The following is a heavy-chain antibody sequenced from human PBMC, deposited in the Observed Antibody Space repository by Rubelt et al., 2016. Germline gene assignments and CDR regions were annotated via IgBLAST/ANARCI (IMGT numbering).Heavy chain of an antibody. Sequence: WVRQAPGQGLEWMGWISPYSGNTDYAQKFQGRVTLTTDTSTSTVYMELRSLRSDDTAVYYCARESDKVMYPPLGYWGQGTLVTVSS. J-gene: IGHJ4*02. CDR2: ISPYSGNT. D-gene: IGHD3-16*01. V-gene: IGHV1-18*01. CDR3: ARESDKVMYPPLGY.